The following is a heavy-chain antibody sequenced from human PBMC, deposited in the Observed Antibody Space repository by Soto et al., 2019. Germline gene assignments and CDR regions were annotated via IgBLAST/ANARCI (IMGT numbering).Heavy chain of an antibody. CDR2: IKSKTDGGTT. J-gene: IGHJ4*02. CDR1: SVSNAW. D-gene: IGHD1-26*01. V-gene: IGHV3-15*07. CDR3: TTALSYSGSPRGIFDY. Sequence: SVSNAWMTWVRQAPGKGLEWVGRIKSKTDGGTTDYAAPVKGRFTISRDDSKNTLYLQMNSLKTEDTAVYYCTTALSYSGSPRGIFDYWGQGTLVTVSS.